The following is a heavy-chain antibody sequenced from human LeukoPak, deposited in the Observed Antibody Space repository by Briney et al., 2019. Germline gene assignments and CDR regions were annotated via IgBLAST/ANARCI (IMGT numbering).Heavy chain of an antibody. V-gene: IGHV3-7*01. Sequence: HPGGSLRLSCAASGFTFSNYWMSWFRQAPGKGLEWVANINQDGSDRYYVDSVKGRFTISRDNAKNSLYLQVNSLRADDTAVYYCAKDLAIAARRRWDAFDIWGQGTMVTVSS. J-gene: IGHJ3*02. CDR2: INQDGSDR. CDR1: GFTFSNYW. CDR3: AKDLAIAARRRWDAFDI. D-gene: IGHD6-6*01.